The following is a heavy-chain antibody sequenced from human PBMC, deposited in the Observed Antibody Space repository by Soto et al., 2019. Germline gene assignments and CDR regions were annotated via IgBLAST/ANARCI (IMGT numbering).Heavy chain of an antibody. Sequence: ASVKVSCKASGYTFTGHYIHWVRQAPEQGPEWMGEIGPESGATRYAQKFQGRVTMTMDMSITTVYMELSNLSPDDTAVYYCGRGRSGQIVVFYWGQGTPVTVSS. D-gene: IGHD5-12*01. V-gene: IGHV1-2*02. CDR2: IGPESGAT. CDR3: GRGRSGQIVVFY. J-gene: IGHJ4*02. CDR1: GYTFTGHY.